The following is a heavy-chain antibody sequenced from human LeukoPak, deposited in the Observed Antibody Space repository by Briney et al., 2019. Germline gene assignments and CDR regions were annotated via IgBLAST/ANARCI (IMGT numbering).Heavy chain of an antibody. J-gene: IGHJ4*02. CDR2: ISYDGSNK. V-gene: IGHV3-30-3*01. CDR1: GFTFSSYA. D-gene: IGHD6-6*01. CDR3: ARAATSSSSGY. Sequence: PGGSLRLSCAASGFTFSSYAMHWVRQAPGKGLEWVAVISYDGSNKYYADSVKGRFTISRDNSKNTLYLQMNSLRAEDTAVYYCARAATSSSSGYWGQGTLVTVSS.